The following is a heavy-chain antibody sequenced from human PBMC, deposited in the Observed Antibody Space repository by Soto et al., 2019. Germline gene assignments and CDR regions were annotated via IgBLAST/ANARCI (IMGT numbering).Heavy chain of an antibody. D-gene: IGHD6-19*01. J-gene: IGHJ4*02. V-gene: IGHV3-23*01. Sequence: EVQLLESGGGLVQPGGSLRLSCAASGFPFSSYAMSWVRQAPGKGLEWVSSISGSGGSTYYADSVKGRFTISRDNSKNTLYLQMNSLRAEDTAVYYCAKRHSSGWYELDYWCQGTLVTVSS. CDR1: GFPFSSYA. CDR2: ISGSGGST. CDR3: AKRHSSGWYELDY.